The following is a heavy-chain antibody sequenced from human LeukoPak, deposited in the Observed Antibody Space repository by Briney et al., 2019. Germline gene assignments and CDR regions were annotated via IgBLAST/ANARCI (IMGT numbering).Heavy chain of an antibody. V-gene: IGHV1-2*06. CDR1: GYTFTGYY. CDR2: INPNTGGT. Sequence: GASVKVSCKASGYTFTGYYMNWVRQAPGQGLEWMGRINPNTGGTDYAQNFQGSVTMTRDTSITTVYMELSRLRSDATAVYYCARVGDGFTDGFDIWGQGTMVTVSS. D-gene: IGHD5-24*01. CDR3: ARVGDGFTDGFDI. J-gene: IGHJ3*02.